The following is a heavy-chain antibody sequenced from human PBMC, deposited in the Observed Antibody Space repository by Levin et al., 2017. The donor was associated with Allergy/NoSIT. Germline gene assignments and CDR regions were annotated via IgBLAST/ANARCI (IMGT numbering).Heavy chain of an antibody. CDR1: GFTFSSYG. CDR3: AKALVDTAMVSVYFDY. CDR2: ISYDGSNK. J-gene: IGHJ4*02. V-gene: IGHV3-30*18. D-gene: IGHD5-18*01. Sequence: GGSLRLSCAASGFTFSSYGMHWVRQAPGKGLEWVAVISYDGSNKYYADSVKGRFTISRDNSKNTLYLQMNSLRAEDTAVYYCAKALVDTAMVSVYFDYWGQGTLVTVSS.